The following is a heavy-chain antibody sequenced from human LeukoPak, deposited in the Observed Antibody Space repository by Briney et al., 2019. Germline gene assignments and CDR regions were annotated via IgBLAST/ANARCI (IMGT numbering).Heavy chain of an antibody. CDR1: GDSISSSRHS. D-gene: IGHD4-17*01. Sequence: SETLSLTCTVSGDSISSSRHSWGWIRQPPGKGLEWIGSIFYSGSTYYNPSLKSRVTISVDTSKNQFSLNLSSVTAADTAVYYCARPATVITSFWYFDLWGRGTLVTVSS. J-gene: IGHJ2*01. V-gene: IGHV4-39*01. CDR3: ARPATVITSFWYFDL. CDR2: IFYSGST.